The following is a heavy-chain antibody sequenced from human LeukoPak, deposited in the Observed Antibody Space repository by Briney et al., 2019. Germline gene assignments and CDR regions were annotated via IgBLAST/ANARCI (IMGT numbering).Heavy chain of an antibody. V-gene: IGHV1-46*01. CDR3: ARSVVVVTSHYYYYYGMDV. D-gene: IGHD3-22*01. Sequence: ASVKVSCKASGYTFTSYYMHWVRQAPGQGLEWMGIINPSGGSTSYAQKFQGRVTMTRDTSTSTVYMELSSLRSEDTAVYYCARSVVVVTSHYYYYYGMDVWGQGPRSPSP. CDR2: INPSGGST. J-gene: IGHJ6*02. CDR1: GYTFTSYY.